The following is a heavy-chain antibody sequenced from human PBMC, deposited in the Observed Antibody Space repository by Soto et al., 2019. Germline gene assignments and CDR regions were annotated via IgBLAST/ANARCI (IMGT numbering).Heavy chain of an antibody. V-gene: IGHV6-1*01. D-gene: IGHD6-6*01. CDR2: TYYRSKWYN. J-gene: IGHJ5*02. CDR3: ARDPHFDGSSYFGSLGNWFDP. CDR1: GDSVSSNSAA. Sequence: PSQTLSLTCAISGDSVSSNSAAWNWIRQSPSRGLEWLGRTYYRSKWYNDYAVSVKSRITINPDTSKNQFSLQLNSVTPEDTAVYYCARDPHFDGSSYFGSLGNWFDPWGQGTLVTVSS.